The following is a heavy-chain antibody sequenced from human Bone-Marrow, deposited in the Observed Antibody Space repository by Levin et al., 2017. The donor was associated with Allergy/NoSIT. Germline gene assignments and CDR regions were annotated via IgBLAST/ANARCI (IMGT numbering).Heavy chain of an antibody. CDR3: ARGGSPYCDSTTCYLFDY. CDR2: INPKSGDT. J-gene: IGHJ4*02. Sequence: AASVKVSCKASGYTFSDYFIHWFRQAPGQGLEWMGWINPKSGDTKYAQKFPGRVTMTRDTSISTAYMELSRLRSDDTAVYYCARGGSPYCDSTTCYLFDYWGQGTLVTVSS. D-gene: IGHD2-2*01. V-gene: IGHV1-2*02. CDR1: GYTFSDYF.